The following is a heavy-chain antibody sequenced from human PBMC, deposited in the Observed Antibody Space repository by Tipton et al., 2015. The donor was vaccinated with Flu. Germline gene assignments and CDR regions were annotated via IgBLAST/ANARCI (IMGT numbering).Heavy chain of an antibody. CDR2: ISHRGGI. CDR1: GYSISSGYF. D-gene: IGHD3-10*01. J-gene: IGHJ4*02. CDR3: ARLLYGSGSPTDY. Sequence: TLSLTCGVSGYSISSGYFWGWIRQSPGKGLAWIGSISHRGGIYYTPSLKSRVTISLDSSKNQLSLKLNSVAAADTAVYYCARLLYGSGSPTDYWGQGTLVTVSS. V-gene: IGHV4-38-2*01.